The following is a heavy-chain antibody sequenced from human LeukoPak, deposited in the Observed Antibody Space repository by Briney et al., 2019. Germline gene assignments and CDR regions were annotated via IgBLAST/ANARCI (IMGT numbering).Heavy chain of an antibody. CDR1: GFTFSCYE. J-gene: IGHJ4*02. D-gene: IGHD6-19*01. V-gene: IGHV3-48*03. CDR3: ARESIAVAGAPFDY. Sequence: GGSLRLSCAASGFTFSCYEMNWVRRAPGKGLERVSYISSGSTIYDADSVKGRFTISRDNAKNSLYLQMNSLRAEDAAVYYCARESIAVAGAPFDYWAQGTLVTVSS. CDR2: ISSGSTI.